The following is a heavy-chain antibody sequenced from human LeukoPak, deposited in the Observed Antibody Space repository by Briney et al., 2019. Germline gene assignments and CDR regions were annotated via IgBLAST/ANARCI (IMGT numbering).Heavy chain of an antibody. CDR1: GYTFTGYY. J-gene: IGHJ4*02. CDR3: AGGDYYDSSGHADY. D-gene: IGHD3-22*01. CDR2: INPNSGGT. Sequence: SVKVSCKASGYTFTGYYMHWVRQAPGQGLEWMGWINPNSGGTIYEQKFQGRVTMTRDTSISTAYMELSRLRSDDTAVYYCAGGDYYDSSGHADYWGQGTLVTVSS. V-gene: IGHV1-2*02.